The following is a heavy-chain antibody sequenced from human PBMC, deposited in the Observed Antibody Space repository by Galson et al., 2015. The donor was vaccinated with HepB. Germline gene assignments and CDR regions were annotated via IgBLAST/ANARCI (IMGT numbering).Heavy chain of an antibody. CDR3: VHLGKVGAIGALDI. J-gene: IGHJ3*02. Sequence: SLRLSCAASGFIFKDYAMHWVRQAPGKGLEYVSAISSNGRSSYYTDSVRGRFAISRDNSKNTLYLQLRSLTVDDTAVYFCVHLGKVGAIGALDIWGQGTVVTVSS. D-gene: IGHD1-26*01. V-gene: IGHV3-64D*06. CDR1: GFIFKDYA. CDR2: ISSNGRSS.